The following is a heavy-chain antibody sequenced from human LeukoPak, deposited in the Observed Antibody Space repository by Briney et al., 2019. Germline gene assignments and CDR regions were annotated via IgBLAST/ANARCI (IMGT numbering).Heavy chain of an antibody. Sequence: GGSLRLSCAASGFTFSNYGMHWVRQAPGQGLEWVAVIWFDGSKTYHADSVKGRFTISRDNSKNTLYLQMNSLRAEDTAVYYCARARGYDGSDYYYGFFDYWGQGTLVTVSS. D-gene: IGHD3-22*01. CDR2: IWFDGSKT. J-gene: IGHJ4*02. V-gene: IGHV3-33*01. CDR3: ARARGYDGSDYYYGFFDY. CDR1: GFTFSNYG.